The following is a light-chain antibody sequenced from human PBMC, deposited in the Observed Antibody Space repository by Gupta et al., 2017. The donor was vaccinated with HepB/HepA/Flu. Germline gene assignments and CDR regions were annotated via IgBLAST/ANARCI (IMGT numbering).Light chain of an antibody. CDR1: SSNIGAGYD. V-gene: IGLV1-40*01. J-gene: IGLJ3*02. CDR2: ANS. CDR3: PSYDSSLSGWV. Sequence: QSALTQPPSVSGAPGQRVTISCTGSSSNIGAGYDVHWYQQLPGTAPKLRIYANSNRPSGVPDRFSASKSGTSASLAITGLQAEDESDYYCPSYDSSLSGWVFGGGTKLTVL.